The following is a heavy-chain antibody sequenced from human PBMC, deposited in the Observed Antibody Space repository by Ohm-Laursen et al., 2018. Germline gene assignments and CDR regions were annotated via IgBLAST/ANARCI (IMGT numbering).Heavy chain of an antibody. CDR3: ARNGRVAARGGVFFDY. CDR2: IYYSGST. V-gene: IGHV4-59*06. D-gene: IGHD6-13*01. CDR1: GGSISSYY. Sequence: SETLSLTCTVSGGSISSYYWSWIRQHPGKGLEWIGYIYYSGSTYYNPSLKSRVTISVDTSKNQFSLKLSSVTAADTAVYYCARNGRVAARGGVFFDYWGQGTLVTVSS. J-gene: IGHJ4*02.